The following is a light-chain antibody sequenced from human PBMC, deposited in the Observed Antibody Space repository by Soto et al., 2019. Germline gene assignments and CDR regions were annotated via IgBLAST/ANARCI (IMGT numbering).Light chain of an antibody. CDR1: PSVSNS. V-gene: IGKV3-11*01. Sequence: ESVLTQSPATLSLSPRERATLSCRASPSVSNSLAWYQHKPGQAPRLLIYDASNRATGVPTRFSGSGSGTDFTLTISSLEPEDFAVYYCQQRNKWPPVTFGGGTRVEIK. CDR3: QQRNKWPPVT. CDR2: DAS. J-gene: IGKJ4*01.